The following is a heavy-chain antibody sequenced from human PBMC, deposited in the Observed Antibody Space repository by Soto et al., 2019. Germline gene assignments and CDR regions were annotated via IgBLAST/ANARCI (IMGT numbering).Heavy chain of an antibody. CDR3: ARALVVLNYYYYGMDV. Sequence: QVQLVESGGGVVQPGRSLRLSCAASGFTFSSYGMHWVRQAPGKGLEWVAVIWYDGSNKYYADSVKGRFTISRDNSKNXLYLQMNSLRAEDTAVYYCARALVVLNYYYYGMDVWGQGTTVTVSS. D-gene: IGHD2-15*01. J-gene: IGHJ6*02. CDR1: GFTFSSYG. V-gene: IGHV3-33*01. CDR2: IWYDGSNK.